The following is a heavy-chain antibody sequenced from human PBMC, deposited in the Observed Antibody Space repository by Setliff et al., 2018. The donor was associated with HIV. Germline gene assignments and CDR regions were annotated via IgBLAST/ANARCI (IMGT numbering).Heavy chain of an antibody. V-gene: IGHV4-59*01. CDR3: ARQVGNKVLFDS. J-gene: IGHJ4*02. Sequence: NPSETLSLTCTVSGDSISSYYWSWIRQPPGKGLEWIGYIYYSGGTNYNPSLKSRVTISVDTSKNQLSLKLSSVTAADTAVYYCARQVGNKVLFDSWGQGTLVTVSS. CDR1: GDSISSYY. CDR2: IYYSGGT. D-gene: IGHD7-27*01.